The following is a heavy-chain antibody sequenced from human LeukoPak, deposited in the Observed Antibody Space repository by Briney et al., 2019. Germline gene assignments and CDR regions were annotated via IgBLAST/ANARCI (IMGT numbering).Heavy chain of an antibody. CDR3: ARASSILYYGSGTAGCMDV. J-gene: IGHJ6*03. CDR2: IKQDGSEI. D-gene: IGHD3-10*01. V-gene: IGHV3-7*01. CDR1: EFPFCSYW. Sequence: PGGSLRLSCAASEFPFCSYWMSWLRQAPGRGGVGVANIKQDGSEIYYVDSVKGRFIISRDNAKNSLYLQMNSLRAEDTAVYYCARASSILYYGSGTAGCMDVWGKGTTVTVSS.